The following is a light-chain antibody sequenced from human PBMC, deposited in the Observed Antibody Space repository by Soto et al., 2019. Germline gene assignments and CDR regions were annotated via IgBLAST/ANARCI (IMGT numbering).Light chain of an antibody. J-gene: IGLJ1*01. CDR1: SGHSSYA. CDR3: QTWGTGIHYV. CDR2: LNSDGSH. Sequence: QPVLTQSPSASASLGASVKLTCILSSGHSSYAIAWHQQQPEKGPRYLMKLNSDGSHSKGDGIPDRFSGSSSGAERYLTISSLQSEDEADYYCQTWGTGIHYVFGTGTKLTVL. V-gene: IGLV4-69*01.